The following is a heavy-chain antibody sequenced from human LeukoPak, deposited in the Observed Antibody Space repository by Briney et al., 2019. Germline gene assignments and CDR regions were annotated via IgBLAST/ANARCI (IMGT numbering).Heavy chain of an antibody. CDR2: ISSSVSYI. D-gene: IGHD1-26*01. CDR3: ARDPQVGATYAFDI. V-gene: IGHV3-21*01. J-gene: IGHJ3*02. Sequence: GGSLRLSCAASGFTFGSYSMNWVRQAPGKGLEWVSSISSSVSYIYYADSVKGRFTISRDNAKNSLYLQMNSLRAEDTAVYYCARDPQVGATYAFDIWGQGTMVTVSS. CDR1: GFTFGSYS.